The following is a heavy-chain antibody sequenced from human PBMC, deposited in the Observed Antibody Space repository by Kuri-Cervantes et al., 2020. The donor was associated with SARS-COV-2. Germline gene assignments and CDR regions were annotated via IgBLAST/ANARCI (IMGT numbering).Heavy chain of an antibody. J-gene: IGHJ5*02. D-gene: IGHD3-9*01. CDR3: ARSDIFDL. V-gene: IGHV5-51*01. CDR1: GYDFSNYW. Sequence: GESLKISCKASGYDFSNYWIGWVRQMPGKGLEWLGTIYPGDSNTRYSPSFLGQATISADKSIQTAFLHWNSLKASDTAMYYCARSDIFDLWGQGTLVTVSS. CDR2: IYPGDSNT.